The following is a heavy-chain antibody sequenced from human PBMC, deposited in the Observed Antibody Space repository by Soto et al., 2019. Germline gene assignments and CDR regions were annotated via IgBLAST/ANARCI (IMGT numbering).Heavy chain of an antibody. CDR2: IWYDGTNA. V-gene: IGHV3-33*01. J-gene: IGHJ6*02. D-gene: IGHD5-18*01. CDR3: ARVEAPLIHSDHYYYGMDV. CDR1: GFTFSTYG. Sequence: VHLVESGGGVVRPGRSLRLACEASGFTFSTYGMHWVRQAPGKGLQWVAVIWYDGTNAYYADSVKGRFTISRDNSKDTLYLDMNNLRTEDTAVYYCARVEAPLIHSDHYYYGMDVWGQGTTVTV.